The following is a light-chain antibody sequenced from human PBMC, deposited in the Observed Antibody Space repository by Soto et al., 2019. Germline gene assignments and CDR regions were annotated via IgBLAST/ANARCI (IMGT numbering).Light chain of an antibody. CDR3: QQRNNCPLT. V-gene: IGKV3-11*01. J-gene: IGKJ4*02. CDR1: RSISTY. CDR2: EAL. Sequence: ETVLTQSPATLSLSPGERATLSCRASRSISTYLAWYQQKPCQVPRLLIYEALNRANVIPARFSGSGYGTDFTLTISSLEPEDFAVYYCQQRNNCPLTFGGGTNVEIK.